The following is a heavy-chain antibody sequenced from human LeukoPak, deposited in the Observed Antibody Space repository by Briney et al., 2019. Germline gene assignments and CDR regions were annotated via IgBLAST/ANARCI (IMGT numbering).Heavy chain of an antibody. J-gene: IGHJ6*02. CDR1: GGTFSSYA. D-gene: IGHD5-24*01. CDR3: ARDARDGYNAYYYYGMDV. V-gene: IGHV1-69*04. Sequence: SVKVSCKASGGTFSSYAISWVRQAPGQGLEWMGRIIPILGIANYAQKFQGRVTITADKPTSTAYMELSSLRSEDTAVYYCARDARDGYNAYYYYGMDVWGQGTTVTVSS. CDR2: IIPILGIA.